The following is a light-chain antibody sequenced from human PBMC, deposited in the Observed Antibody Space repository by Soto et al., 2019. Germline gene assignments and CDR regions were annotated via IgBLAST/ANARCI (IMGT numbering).Light chain of an antibody. CDR1: QSVSSY. J-gene: IGKJ2*01. Sequence: EIVLTQSPATLSLSPGERVTLSCRASQSVSSYLAWYQQKPGQAPRLLIYDAFNRATGIPARFSGSGSGTDFALTISSLEPEDFAVYDCQQRSNWPYTFGQGTKLKIK. CDR2: DAF. CDR3: QQRSNWPYT. V-gene: IGKV3-11*01.